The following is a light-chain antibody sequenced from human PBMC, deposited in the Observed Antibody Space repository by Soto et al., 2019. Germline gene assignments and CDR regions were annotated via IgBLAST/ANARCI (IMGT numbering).Light chain of an antibody. CDR3: QQYGSSPPVT. Sequence: IVLTQSPGTLSLSPGERATLSCRASQSVRSSYLAWYQQKPGQAPRLLIYGASSRATGIPDRFSGSGSGTDFTLTISRLEPEDFAVYYCQQYGSSPPVTFGQGTKVDIK. V-gene: IGKV3-20*01. CDR2: GAS. CDR1: QSVRSSY. J-gene: IGKJ1*01.